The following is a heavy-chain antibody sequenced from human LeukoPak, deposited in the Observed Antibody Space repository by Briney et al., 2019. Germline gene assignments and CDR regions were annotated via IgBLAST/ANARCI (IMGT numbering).Heavy chain of an antibody. CDR2: ISGSGGST. D-gene: IGHD6-13*01. J-gene: IGHJ4*02. CDR3: AKVDGPGIAGWKVDY. Sequence: GGSLRLSCAASGFTFSSYAMSWVRQAPGKGLEWVTAISGSGGSTYYADSVKGRFTISRDNSKNTLYLQMNSLRAEDTAVYYCAKVDGPGIAGWKVDYWGQGTLVTVSS. CDR1: GFTFSSYA. V-gene: IGHV3-23*01.